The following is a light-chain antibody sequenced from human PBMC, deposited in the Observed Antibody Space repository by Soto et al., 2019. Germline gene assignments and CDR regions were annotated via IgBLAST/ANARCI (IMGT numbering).Light chain of an antibody. V-gene: IGKV1-39*01. Sequence: DIQMTQSPSSLSASVGDRVTITCRASQSISSYLNWYQQKPGKAPKLLIYAASSLQSGVPSRFSGSGSGTDFPLTISSLQPEDFATYYCQQSYSTPLTFGPGTKVEIK. CDR1: QSISSY. CDR2: AAS. CDR3: QQSYSTPLT. J-gene: IGKJ3*01.